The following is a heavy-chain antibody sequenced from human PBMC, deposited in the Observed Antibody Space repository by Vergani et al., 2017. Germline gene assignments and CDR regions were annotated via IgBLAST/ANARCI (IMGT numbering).Heavy chain of an antibody. Sequence: EVQLVESGGGLVQPGGSLRLSCAASGFTFSSYSMNWVRQAPGKGLEWVSYISSSSSTIYYADSVKGRFTISRDNAKNSLYLQMNSLRAEDTAVYYCAKAPSEWELLFDYWGQGTLVTVSS. V-gene: IGHV3-48*01. CDR1: GFTFSSYS. CDR2: ISSSSSTI. D-gene: IGHD1-26*01. CDR3: AKAPSEWELLFDY. J-gene: IGHJ4*02.